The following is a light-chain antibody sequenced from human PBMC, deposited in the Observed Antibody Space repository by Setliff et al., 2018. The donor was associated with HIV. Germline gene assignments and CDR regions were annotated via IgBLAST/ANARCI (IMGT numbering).Light chain of an antibody. J-gene: IGLJ1*01. CDR3: SSSAGRLHV. V-gene: IGLV2-11*01. Sequence: SALTQPRSVSGSPGQSVTIPCTGTSSDVGSYNFVTWYQQHPGKVPKLIIYDVTRRPSGVPDRFSGSRSGNTAPLTISGLQAEDEADYYCSSSAGRLHVFGTGTKVTVL. CDR1: SSDVGSYNF. CDR2: DVT.